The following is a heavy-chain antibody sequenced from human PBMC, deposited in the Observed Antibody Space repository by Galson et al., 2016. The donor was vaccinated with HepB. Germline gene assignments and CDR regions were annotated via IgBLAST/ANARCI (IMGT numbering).Heavy chain of an antibody. D-gene: IGHD6-13*01. J-gene: IGHJ4*02. Sequence: QSGAEVKKPGESLKISCQVSGYKFTSYWIGWVRQVPGKGLEWMGTIYPGDSDTRYSPSFQGQVTISVDKSISTAYLQWSSLKASDSAMYYCARHELHSNSWYMDSWGQGTPVTVSS. CDR2: IYPGDSDT. CDR3: ARHELHSNSWYMDS. V-gene: IGHV5-51*01. CDR1: GYKFTSYW.